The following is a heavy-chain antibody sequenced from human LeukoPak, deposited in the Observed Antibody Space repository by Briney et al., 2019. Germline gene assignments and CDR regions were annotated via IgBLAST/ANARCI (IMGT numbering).Heavy chain of an antibody. D-gene: IGHD6-13*01. CDR2: IYTGGTI. J-gene: IGHJ4*02. CDR1: GFNVSRNY. Sequence: GGSLRLSCAASGFNVSRNYMGWVRQAPGKGLEWVSVIYTGGTIYYADSVKGRFTISRDNSKNTLYLQMNSLRAEDTAVYYCARVYGVLGSRDQQLVHWGQGTLVTVSS. CDR3: ARVYGVLGSRDQQLVH. V-gene: IGHV3-66*01.